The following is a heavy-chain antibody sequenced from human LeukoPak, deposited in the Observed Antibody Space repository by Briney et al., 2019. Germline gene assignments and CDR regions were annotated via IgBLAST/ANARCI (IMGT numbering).Heavy chain of an antibody. J-gene: IGHJ4*02. V-gene: IGHV3-48*03. D-gene: IGHD6-19*01. CDR1: GFTFSSYE. CDR3: ARENTGWYGAYFDY. Sequence: WGSLRLSCAASGFTFSSYEMNWVRQAPGKGLEWVSYISRSGITISYADSVKGRFTISRDNSKNSLYLQMDSLRAEDTAVYYCARENTGWYGAYFDYWGQGTLVTVFS. CDR2: ISRSGITI.